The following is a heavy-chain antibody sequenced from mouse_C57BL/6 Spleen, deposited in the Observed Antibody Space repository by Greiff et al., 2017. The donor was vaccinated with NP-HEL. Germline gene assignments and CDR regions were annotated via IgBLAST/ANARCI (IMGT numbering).Heavy chain of an antibody. V-gene: IGHV8-12*01. D-gene: IGHD2-2*01. Sequence: QVTLKVSGPGILQSSQTLSLTCSFSGFSLSTSGMGVSWIRQPSGKGLEWLAHIYWDDDNRYNPSLKRRLTISKDTSRNQVFLKITSVDTADTATYYCARREESGYDGYAMDYWGQGTSVTVSS. CDR3: ARREESGYDGYAMDY. CDR2: IYWDDDN. J-gene: IGHJ4*01. CDR1: GFSLSTSGMG.